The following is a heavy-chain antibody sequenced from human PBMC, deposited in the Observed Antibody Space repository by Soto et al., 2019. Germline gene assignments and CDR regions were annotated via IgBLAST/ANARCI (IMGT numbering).Heavy chain of an antibody. V-gene: IGHV1-69*06. D-gene: IGHD1-7*01. CDR3: GSRKLELPDYYYGMDV. CDR1: GGTFSSYA. CDR2: IIPIFGTA. Sequence: SVKVSCKASGGTFSSYAISWVRQAPGQGLEWMGGIIPIFGTANYAQKFQGRVTITADKSTSTAYMELSSLRSEDMAVYYCGSRKLELPDYYYGMDVWGQGTTVTVSS. J-gene: IGHJ6*02.